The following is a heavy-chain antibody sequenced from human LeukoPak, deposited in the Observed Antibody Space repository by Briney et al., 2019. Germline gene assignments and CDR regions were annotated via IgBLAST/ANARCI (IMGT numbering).Heavy chain of an antibody. D-gene: IGHD6-6*01. CDR2: IYYSGNT. CDR1: GGSISSSSHH. CDR3: TREYSSSSDY. V-gene: IGHV4-39*02. J-gene: IGHJ4*02. Sequence: SETLSLTCTVSGGSISSSSHHWSWVRQPPGKGLEWIGSIYYSGNTYYNPSLKSRVTIPVDTSKNQFSLKLTSVTAADTAVYYCTREYSSSSDYWGQGTLVTVSS.